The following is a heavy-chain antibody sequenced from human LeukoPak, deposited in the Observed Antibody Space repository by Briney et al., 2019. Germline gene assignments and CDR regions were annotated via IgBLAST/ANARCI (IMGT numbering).Heavy chain of an antibody. J-gene: IGHJ1*01. Sequence: QPGMSLRLSCAAWIFTFSSYRMLGLRQAPGKGGEGVTVICYDGSNTSYCEYVKGRLNISRNNSKKNLYLQMNSMRVDDNAAYYCARGDGYNDAEYLQYWGQGTLVTVS. CDR1: IFTFSSYR. V-gene: IGHV3-33*01. CDR3: ARGDGYNDAEYLQY. CDR2: ICYDGSNT. D-gene: IGHD5-24*01.